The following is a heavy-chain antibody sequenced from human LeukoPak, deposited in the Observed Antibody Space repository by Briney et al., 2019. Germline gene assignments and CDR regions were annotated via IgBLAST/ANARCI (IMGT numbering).Heavy chain of an antibody. J-gene: IGHJ4*02. CDR1: GFTFSSYS. D-gene: IGHD2-2*01. V-gene: IGHV3-48*01. CDR3: ARGGPIVVVPAATYY. CDR2: ISSSSSTI. Sequence: GSLRLSCAASGFTFSSYSMNWVRLAPGKGLEWVSYISSSSSTIYYADSVKGRFTISRDNAKNSLYLQMNSLRAEDTAVYYCARGGPIVVVPAATYYWGQGTLVTVSS.